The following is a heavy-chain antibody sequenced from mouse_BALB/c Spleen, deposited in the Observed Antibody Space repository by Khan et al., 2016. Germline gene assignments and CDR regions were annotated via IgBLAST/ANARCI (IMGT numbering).Heavy chain of an antibody. V-gene: IGHV5-17*02. J-gene: IGHJ2*01. CDR2: ISSGSSTI. CDR3: ARRYGNSYFDY. CDR1: GFTFSSFG. D-gene: IGHD2-10*02. Sequence: EVQLVESGGGLVQPGGSRKLSCAASGFTFSSFGMHWVRQAPEKGLEWVAYISSGSSTIYYADTVKGRFTISRDNPKNTLFLQMTSLRSEETAMYYCARRYGNSYFDYWGQGTTLTVSS.